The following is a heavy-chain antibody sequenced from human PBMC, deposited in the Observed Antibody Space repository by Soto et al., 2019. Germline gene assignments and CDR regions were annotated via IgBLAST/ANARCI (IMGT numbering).Heavy chain of an antibody. CDR3: ARWYCGGDCWGLDP. D-gene: IGHD2-21*02. CDR2: IIPIFGTA. J-gene: IGHJ5*02. V-gene: IGHV1-69*12. Sequence: QVQLVQSGAEVKKPGSSVKVSCKASGGTFSSYATSWVRQAPGEGLEWMGGIIPIFGTANYAQKFQGRVTITADESTSTAYMELSSLRSEDTAVYYCARWYCGGDCWGLDPWGQGTLVTVSS. CDR1: GGTFSSYA.